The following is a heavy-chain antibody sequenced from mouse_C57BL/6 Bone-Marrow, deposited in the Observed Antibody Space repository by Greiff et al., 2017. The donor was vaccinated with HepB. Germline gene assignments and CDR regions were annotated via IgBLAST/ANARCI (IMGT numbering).Heavy chain of an antibody. V-gene: IGHV1-85*01. D-gene: IGHD2-5*01. CDR3: ARKGLYYSNYGFAY. Sequence: VQLQESGPELVKPGASVKLSCKASGYTFTSYDINWVKQRPGQGLEWIGWIYPRDGSTKYNEKFKGKATLTVDTSSSTAYMELHSLTSEDSAVYFCARKGLYYSNYGFAYWGQGTLVTVSA. CDR2: IYPRDGST. CDR1: GYTFTSYD. J-gene: IGHJ3*01.